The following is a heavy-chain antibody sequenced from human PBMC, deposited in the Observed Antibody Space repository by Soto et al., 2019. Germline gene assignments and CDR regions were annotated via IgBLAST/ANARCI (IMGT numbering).Heavy chain of an antibody. D-gene: IGHD4-17*01. CDR1: GFTFSSYA. Sequence: EVQLLESGGGLVQPGGSLRLSCAASGFTFSSYAMSWVRQAPGKGLEWVSAISGSGGSTYYADSVKGRFTISRDNSKNTLDLQMNSLRAEDTAVYYCAKDWGTYTVTTSYYYYMDVWGKGTTVTVSS. V-gene: IGHV3-23*01. CDR2: ISGSGGST. J-gene: IGHJ6*03. CDR3: AKDWGTYTVTTSYYYYMDV.